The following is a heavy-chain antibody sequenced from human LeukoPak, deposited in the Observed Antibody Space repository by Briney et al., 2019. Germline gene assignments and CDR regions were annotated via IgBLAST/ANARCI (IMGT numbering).Heavy chain of an antibody. J-gene: IGHJ3*02. CDR3: ATRLRGVIRFAFDI. Sequence: ASVKVSCKASGYTFTGYYMHWVRQAPGQGREWMGWINPNSGGTNYAQKFQGRVTMTRDTSISTAYMELSRLRSDDTAVYYCATRLRGVIRFAFDIWGQGTMVTVSS. D-gene: IGHD3-10*01. CDR1: GYTFTGYY. CDR2: INPNSGGT. V-gene: IGHV1-2*02.